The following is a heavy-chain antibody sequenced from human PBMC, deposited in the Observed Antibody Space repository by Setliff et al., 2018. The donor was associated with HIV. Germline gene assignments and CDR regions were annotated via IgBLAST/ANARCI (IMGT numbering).Heavy chain of an antibody. J-gene: IGHJ4*02. CDR3: ARGGVVTEFDY. Sequence: LSLTCAVYGGSFSGYYWSWIRQPPGKGLEWIGEINHSGSTNYNPSLKSRVTISVDTSKNQFSLKLSSVTAADTAVYYCARGGVVTEFDYWGQGTLVTVSS. D-gene: IGHD2-21*02. V-gene: IGHV4-34*01. CDR1: GGSFSGYY. CDR2: INHSGST.